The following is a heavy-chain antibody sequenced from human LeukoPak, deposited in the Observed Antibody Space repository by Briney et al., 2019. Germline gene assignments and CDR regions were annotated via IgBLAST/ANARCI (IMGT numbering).Heavy chain of an antibody. Sequence: GGSLRLSCAASGFTFSSYSMNWVRQAPGKGLEWVSSISSSSSYIYYADSVKGRFTISRDNAKNSLYLQMNSLRAEDTAVYYCAGSNSLDYYYGMDVWGQGTTVTVSS. CDR3: AGSNSLDYYYGMDV. CDR1: GFTFSSYS. CDR2: ISSSSSYI. J-gene: IGHJ6*02. D-gene: IGHD4-11*01. V-gene: IGHV3-21*01.